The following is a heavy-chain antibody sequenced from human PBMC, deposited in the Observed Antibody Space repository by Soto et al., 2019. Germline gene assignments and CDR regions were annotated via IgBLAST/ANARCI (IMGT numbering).Heavy chain of an antibody. CDR3: LRDWYSSSSGERVDY. D-gene: IGHD1-26*01. J-gene: IGHJ4*02. CDR1: GYTFINYY. CDR2: INPTGDYT. V-gene: IGHV1-46*04. Sequence: QVQLVQSGTEVKRPGASVKVSCKASGYTFINYYIHWVRQAPGQGLEWVGIINPTGDYTSYAQKLKGRVTMNRDTSPGNVYMELSSLRSDDTAVYYCLRDWYSSSSGERVDYWGQGTLVTVAS.